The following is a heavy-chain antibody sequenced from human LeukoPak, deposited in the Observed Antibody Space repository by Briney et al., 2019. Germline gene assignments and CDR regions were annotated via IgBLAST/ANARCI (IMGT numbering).Heavy chain of an antibody. Sequence: ASVTVSCKASGYTLTDYYMHWVRQAPGQGLEWMGRINPNSGGTNYAQKFQGRVTMTRDTSISTVYMELSRLRSDDTAVYYCARVGYYESSGYYEYWGQEPWSPSP. CDR1: GYTLTDYY. V-gene: IGHV1-2*06. CDR2: INPNSGGT. J-gene: IGHJ4*01. D-gene: IGHD3-22*01. CDR3: ARVGYYESSGYYEY.